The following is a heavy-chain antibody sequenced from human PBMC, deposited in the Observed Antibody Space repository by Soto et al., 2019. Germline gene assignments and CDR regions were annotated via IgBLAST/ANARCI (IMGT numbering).Heavy chain of an antibody. CDR3: VKDESINWYSGHFRH. V-gene: IGHV3-9*01. J-gene: IGHJ1*01. Sequence: GGSLRRSCAASGFTFDDHAMHWVRQVPGKGLEWVSGINWNSGSIGYGDSVKGRFAISRDNAKNSLHLQMNSLSAEDTAFYYCVKDESINWYSGHFRHWGQGTLVPV. D-gene: IGHD6-13*01. CDR2: INWNSGSI. CDR1: GFTFDDHA.